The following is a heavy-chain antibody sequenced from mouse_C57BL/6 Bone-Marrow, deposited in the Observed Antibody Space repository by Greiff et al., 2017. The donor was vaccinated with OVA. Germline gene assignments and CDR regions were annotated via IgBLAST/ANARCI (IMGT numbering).Heavy chain of an antibody. Sequence: QVQLQQPGAELVKPGASVKLSCKASGYTFTSYWMQWVKQRPGQGLEWIGEIDPSDSYTNYNQKFKGKATLTVDTSSSTAYMQHSSLTSKDTAVCYWAWGWDGYWGQGTTLTVSA. J-gene: IGHJ2*01. V-gene: IGHV1-50*01. CDR1: GYTFTSYW. CDR2: IDPSDSYT. D-gene: IGHD4-1*01. CDR3: AWGWDGY.